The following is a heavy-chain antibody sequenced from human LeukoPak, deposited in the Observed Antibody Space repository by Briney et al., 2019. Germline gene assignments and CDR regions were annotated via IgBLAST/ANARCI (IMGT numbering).Heavy chain of an antibody. V-gene: IGHV4-39*01. CDR1: GGSISSSSYY. D-gene: IGHD2-2*01. Sequence: SETLSLTCTVSGGSISSSSYYWGWIRQPPGKGLEWIGSIHYSGSTYYKPSLKSRVTISVDTSKNQFSLKLSSVTAADTAVYYCARGSHVFYCSSTSCYHWFDPWGQGTLVTVSS. CDR3: ARGSHVFYCSSTSCYHWFDP. J-gene: IGHJ5*02. CDR2: IHYSGST.